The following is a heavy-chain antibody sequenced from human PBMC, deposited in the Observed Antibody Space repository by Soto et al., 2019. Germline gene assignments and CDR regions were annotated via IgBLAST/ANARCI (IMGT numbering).Heavy chain of an antibody. V-gene: IGHV4-59*01. D-gene: IGHD3-22*01. CDR3: ARVQRYYYDSSGTSWYYYGMDV. CDR1: GGSIISYY. J-gene: IGHJ6*02. CDR2: IYYSGST. Sequence: PSETLSLTCTVSGGSIISYYWSWIRQPPGKGLEWIGYIYYSGSTNYNPSLKSRVTISVDTSKNQFSLKLSSVTAADTAVYYCARVQRYYYDSSGTSWYYYGMDVWGQGTTVTVSS.